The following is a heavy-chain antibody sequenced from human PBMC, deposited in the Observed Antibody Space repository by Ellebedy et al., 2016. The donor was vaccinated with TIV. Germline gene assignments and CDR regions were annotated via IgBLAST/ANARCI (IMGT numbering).Heavy chain of an antibody. CDR2: ISWNSGSI. CDR1: GFTFDDYA. D-gene: IGHD3-16*01. J-gene: IGHJ2*01. V-gene: IGHV3-9*01. Sequence: GGSLRLSXAASGFTFDDYAMHWVRQAPGKGLEWVSGISWNSGSIGYADSVKGRFTISRDNAKNSLYLQMNSLRAEDTALYYCAKAPDTRGTINWYFDLWGRGTLVTVSS. CDR3: AKAPDTRGTINWYFDL.